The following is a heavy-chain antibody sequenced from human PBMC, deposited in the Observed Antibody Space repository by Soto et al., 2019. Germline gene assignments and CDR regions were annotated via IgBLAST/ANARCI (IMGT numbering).Heavy chain of an antibody. J-gene: IGHJ4*02. CDR1: GGTSTRYA. D-gene: IGHD3-3*01. Sequence: QERLVQSGAEVRKPGSSVKVSCKVTGGTSTRYAINWVRQAPGQGLEWMGVIVPMFGTSKYAQKIQGRVTITADTSTNIAYMELRSLRSEDTAVYYCNRGSEYDFWSGYLWGQGTLVSVSS. CDR3: NRGSEYDFWSGYL. CDR2: IVPMFGTS. V-gene: IGHV1-69*06.